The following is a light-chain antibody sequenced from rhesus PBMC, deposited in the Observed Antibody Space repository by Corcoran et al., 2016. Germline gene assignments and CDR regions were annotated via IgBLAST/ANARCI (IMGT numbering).Light chain of an antibody. CDR3: QQHNSYPLT. V-gene: IGKV1-25*01. Sequence: DIQMTQSPSSLSASVGDRVTITCRASQGISSYLAWYQQKPGKAPKLLIYAASPFKRGVPSRFSGSGSGTHFTLTISSLQPEDFATYYCQQHNSYPLTFGGGTKVELK. J-gene: IGKJ4*01. CDR2: AAS. CDR1: QGISSY.